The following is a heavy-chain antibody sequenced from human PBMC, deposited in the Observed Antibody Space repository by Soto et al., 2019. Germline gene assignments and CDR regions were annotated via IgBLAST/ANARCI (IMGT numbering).Heavy chain of an antibody. Sequence: QLQLQESGPGLVKPSETLSLTCSVSGGSISSSSYFWGWIRQPPGKGLEWIGSIYYSGSTYYNPSLKSRVTVSGDTSKNQSARKLSSVTAADTAVYYCARHPSAFWFAPWGQGTLVTVSS. V-gene: IGHV4-39*01. CDR1: GGSISSSSYF. D-gene: IGHD6-19*01. CDR2: IYYSGST. CDR3: ARHPSAFWFAP. J-gene: IGHJ5*02.